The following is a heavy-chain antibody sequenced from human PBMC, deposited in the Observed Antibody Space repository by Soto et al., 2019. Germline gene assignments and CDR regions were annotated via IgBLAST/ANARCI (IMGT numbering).Heavy chain of an antibody. CDR2: ISYDGSNK. Sequence: QVQLVESGGGVVQPGRSLRLSCAASGFTFSSYAMHWVRQAPGKGLEWVAVISYDGSNKYYADSVKGRFTISRDNSMNRLSPQMNTLRAEDTAVYYCVRDSLATPNIDSWGQGTLVTVSS. J-gene: IGHJ4*02. V-gene: IGHV3-30-3*01. D-gene: IGHD5-12*01. CDR1: GFTFSSYA. CDR3: VRDSLATPNIDS.